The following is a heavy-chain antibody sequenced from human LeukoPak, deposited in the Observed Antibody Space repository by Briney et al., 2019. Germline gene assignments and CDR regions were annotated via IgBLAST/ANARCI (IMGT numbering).Heavy chain of an antibody. Sequence: GGSLRLSCAASGFTFSSYSMNWVRQAPGKGLEWVSSISSSSGYIYYADSVKGRFTVSRENAKNSLYLRMNSLRAEDTAVYYCARGRSGSYYVPFDYSGQGTLVTVSS. J-gene: IGHJ4*02. D-gene: IGHD1-26*01. CDR2: ISSSSGYI. V-gene: IGHV3-21*01. CDR1: GFTFSSYS. CDR3: ARGRSGSYYVPFDY.